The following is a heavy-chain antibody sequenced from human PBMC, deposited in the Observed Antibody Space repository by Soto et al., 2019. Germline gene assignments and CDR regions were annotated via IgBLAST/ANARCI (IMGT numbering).Heavy chain of an antibody. Sequence: GGSLRLSCAASGLAFSSYAMSWVRQAPGKGLEWVSTISGSGGSTHYTDSVKGRFTISRDNSKNTLYLQMNSLGAEDTAVYYCAKLMTTVTTGLDYWGQGTLVTVSS. CDR1: GLAFSSYA. V-gene: IGHV3-23*01. D-gene: IGHD4-17*01. CDR2: ISGSGGST. J-gene: IGHJ4*02. CDR3: AKLMTTVTTGLDY.